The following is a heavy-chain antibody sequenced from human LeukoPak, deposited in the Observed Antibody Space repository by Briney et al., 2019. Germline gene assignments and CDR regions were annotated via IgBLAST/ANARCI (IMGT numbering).Heavy chain of an antibody. Sequence: GGSLRLSCAASGFTFSNYWMSWVRQAPGKGLEWVADIKEDGSEKYYVDSVKGRFTISRDNAKKSLYLQMNSLRAEDTAVYYCARDLYRIVVVPHYFDYWGQGTLVTVSS. J-gene: IGHJ4*02. CDR1: GFTFSNYW. CDR3: ARDLYRIVVVPHYFDY. D-gene: IGHD3-22*01. CDR2: IKEDGSEK. V-gene: IGHV3-7*01.